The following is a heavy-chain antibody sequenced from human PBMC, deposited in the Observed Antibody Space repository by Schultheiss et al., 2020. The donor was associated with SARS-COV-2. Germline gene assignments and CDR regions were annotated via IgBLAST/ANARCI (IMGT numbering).Heavy chain of an antibody. CDR1: GFTFSSYS. Sequence: GGSLRLSCAASGFTFSSYSMNWVRQAPGKGLEWVAVMSDDGSNKYYADSVKGRFTISRDNSKNTLYLQMNSLRAEDTAVYYCARVRYGGNYYYYGMDVWGQGTMVTVSS. V-gene: IGHV3-30*03. CDR2: MSDDGSNK. D-gene: IGHD4-17*01. CDR3: ARVRYGGNYYYYGMDV. J-gene: IGHJ6*02.